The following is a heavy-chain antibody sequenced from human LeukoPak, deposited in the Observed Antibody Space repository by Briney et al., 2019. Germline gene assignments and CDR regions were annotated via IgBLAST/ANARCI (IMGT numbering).Heavy chain of an antibody. D-gene: IGHD2-21*01. V-gene: IGHV3-9*01. J-gene: IGHJ4*02. Sequence: PGGSLRLSCAASGFTFDDYAMHWVRQAPGKGLEWVSGISWNSGSIGYADSVKGRFTISRDNAKNSLYLQMNSLRAEDTALYYCATGSDYPPWGYFDYWGQGTLVTVSS. CDR1: GFTFDDYA. CDR2: ISWNSGSI. CDR3: ATGSDYPPWGYFDY.